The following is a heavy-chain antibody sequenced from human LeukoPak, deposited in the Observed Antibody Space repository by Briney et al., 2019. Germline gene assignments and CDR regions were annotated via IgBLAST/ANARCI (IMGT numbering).Heavy chain of an antibody. CDR2: ISSSSSYI. CDR1: GFTFSSYS. CDR3: ARATCSKMEEAFDI. D-gene: IGHD1-1*01. V-gene: IGHV3-21*01. Sequence: GGSLRLSCAASGFTFSSYSMHWVSQAPGKGLEWVSSISSSSSYIYYADSVKGRFTISRDNAKNSLYLQMNSLRAEDTAVYYYARATCSKMEEAFDIWGQGTMVTVSS. J-gene: IGHJ3*02.